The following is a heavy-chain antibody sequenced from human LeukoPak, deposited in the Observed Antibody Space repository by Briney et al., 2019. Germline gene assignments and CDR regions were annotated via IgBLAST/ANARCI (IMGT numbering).Heavy chain of an antibody. CDR1: GFTFSSYG. CDR2: IRHDGSNE. V-gene: IGHV3-30*02. Sequence: PGGSLRLSCVGSGFTFSSYGMHWVRQAAGKELEWVAFIRHDGSNEYYADSVKGRFTVSRDNSKNTLFLQMNSLRVEEMAVYYCAKAVHHYYSVTYYFDYWGRGTLVTVSS. J-gene: IGHJ4*02. CDR3: AKAVHHYYSVTYYFDY. D-gene: IGHD4-17*01.